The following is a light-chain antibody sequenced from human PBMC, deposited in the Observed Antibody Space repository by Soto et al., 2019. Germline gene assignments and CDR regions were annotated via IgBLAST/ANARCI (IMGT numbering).Light chain of an antibody. V-gene: IGKV3-20*01. CDR2: DAS. CDR3: QQYGTAPIT. Sequence: EIVLTQSPGTLSLSPGERATLSCRASQSVRSSYLAWYQQKPGQAPRVLIYDASSRATGVPDRFSGSGSETDFTLTISRLEPEDSAMYYCQQYGTAPITFGQGTKVDIK. J-gene: IGKJ1*01. CDR1: QSVRSSY.